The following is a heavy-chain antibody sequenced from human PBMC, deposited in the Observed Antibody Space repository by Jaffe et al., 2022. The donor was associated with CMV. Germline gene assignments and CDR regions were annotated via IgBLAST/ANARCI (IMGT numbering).Heavy chain of an antibody. CDR1: GGSISSSSYY. CDR2: IYYSGST. CDR3: ARHLAYYDFWSGYSGPAAWFDP. D-gene: IGHD3-3*01. V-gene: IGHV4-39*01. Sequence: QLQLQESGPGLVKPSETLSLTCTVSGGSISSSSYYWGWIRQPPGKGLEWIGSIYYSGSTYYNPSLKSRVTISVDTSKNQFSLKLSSVTAADTAVYYCARHLAYYDFWSGYSGPAAWFDPWGQGTLVTVSS. J-gene: IGHJ5*02.